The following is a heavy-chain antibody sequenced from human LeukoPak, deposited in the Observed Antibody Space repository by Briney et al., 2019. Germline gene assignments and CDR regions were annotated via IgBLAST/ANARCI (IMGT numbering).Heavy chain of an antibody. Sequence: SETLSLTCTVSGGSISSSSYYWGWIRQPPGKGLEWIGTIYYRGSTYYYPSLKSRVTISVDTSKNQFSLKLSSVTAADTAVYYCARVFVGASDAFDIWGQGTMVTVSS. V-gene: IGHV4-39*01. J-gene: IGHJ3*02. CDR2: IYYRGST. D-gene: IGHD1-26*01. CDR1: GGSISSSSYY. CDR3: ARVFVGASDAFDI.